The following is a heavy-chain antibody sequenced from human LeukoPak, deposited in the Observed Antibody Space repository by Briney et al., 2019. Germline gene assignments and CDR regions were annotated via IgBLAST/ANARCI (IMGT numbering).Heavy chain of an antibody. J-gene: IGHJ6*04. CDR3: AKDWTREEWELLPV. CDR1: GFTFSSYG. D-gene: IGHD1-26*01. CDR2: IRYDGGNK. V-gene: IGHV3-30*02. Sequence: GGSLRLSCAASGFTFSSYGMHWVRQAPGKGLEWVAFIRYDGGNKYYADSVKGRFTISRDNSKNTLYLQMNSLRAEDTAVYYCAKDWTREEWELLPVWGKGTTVTVSS.